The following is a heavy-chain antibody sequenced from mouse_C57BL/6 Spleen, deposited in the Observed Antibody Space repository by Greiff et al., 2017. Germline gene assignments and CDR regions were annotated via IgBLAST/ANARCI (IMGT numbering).Heavy chain of an antibody. J-gene: IGHJ2*01. V-gene: IGHV1-80*01. CDR1: GYAFSSYW. CDR2: IYPGDGDT. Sequence: VQLQQSGAELVKPGASVKISCKASGYAFSSYWMNWVKQRPGKGLEWIGQIYPGDGDTNYNGKFKGKATLTADKSSSTAYMQLSSLTSEDSAVYFCARRDELGTFDDWGQGTTLTVSS. CDR3: ARRDELGTFDD. D-gene: IGHD4-1*01.